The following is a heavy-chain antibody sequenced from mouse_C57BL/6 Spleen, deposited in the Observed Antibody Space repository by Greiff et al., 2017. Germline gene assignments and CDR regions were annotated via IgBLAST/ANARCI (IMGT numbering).Heavy chain of an antibody. V-gene: IGHV1-69*01. CDR3: ASSTTRVVDY. CDR1: GYTFTSYW. D-gene: IGHD1-1*01. Sequence: VQLQQPGAELVMPGASVKLSCKASGYTFTSYWMHWVKQRPGQGLEWIGEIDPSDSYTNYNQKFKGKSTLTVDKSSSTAYMQLSSLTSEDSAVYYCASSTTRVVDYWGHGTTLTVSA. CDR2: IDPSDSYT. J-gene: IGHJ2*01.